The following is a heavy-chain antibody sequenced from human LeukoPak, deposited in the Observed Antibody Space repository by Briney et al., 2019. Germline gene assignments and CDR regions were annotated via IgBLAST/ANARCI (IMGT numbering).Heavy chain of an antibody. D-gene: IGHD5-18*01. Sequence: ASVKVSCKASGYTFTGYYMHWVRQAPGQGLEWMGWINPNSGGTNYAQKLQGRVTMTTDTSTSTAYMELRSLRSDDTAVYYCARERYSYREHPKLFDYWGQGTLVTVSS. V-gene: IGHV1-2*02. CDR2: INPNSGGT. J-gene: IGHJ4*02. CDR3: ARERYSYREHPKLFDY. CDR1: GYTFTGYY.